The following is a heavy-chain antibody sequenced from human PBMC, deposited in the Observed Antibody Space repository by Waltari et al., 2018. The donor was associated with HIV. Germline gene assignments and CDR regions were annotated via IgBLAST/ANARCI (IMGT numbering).Heavy chain of an antibody. D-gene: IGHD3-10*01. V-gene: IGHV1-46*01. CDR1: GYTFRYYF. J-gene: IGHJ6*02. Sequence: QVQLLQSGDEVTKPGASVILSCKTTGYTFRYYFIHWVRQAPGQGLEWRGVINTDGGGTSNIQSVQSRIILPRDTTTDTAYLDLRDLKYEDTGIYYCAREARYFGGGMDVWGQGTTVIVSS. CDR2: INTDGGGT. CDR3: AREARYFGGGMDV.